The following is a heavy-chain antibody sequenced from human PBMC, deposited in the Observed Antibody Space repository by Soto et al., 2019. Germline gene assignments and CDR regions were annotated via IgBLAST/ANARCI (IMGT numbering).Heavy chain of an antibody. J-gene: IGHJ4*02. V-gene: IGHV4-59*01. Sequence: QVQLQESGPGLVKPSETLSLTCTVSGGSISPYYWSWIRQPPGKGLEWIGYIYYSGSTNYNPSLKSRVTISLDTSRNQFSLKLSSVTAADTAVYYCARDRGSGWVNYFDYWGQGTLVTVSS. CDR2: IYYSGST. CDR3: ARDRGSGWVNYFDY. CDR1: GGSISPYY. D-gene: IGHD6-19*01.